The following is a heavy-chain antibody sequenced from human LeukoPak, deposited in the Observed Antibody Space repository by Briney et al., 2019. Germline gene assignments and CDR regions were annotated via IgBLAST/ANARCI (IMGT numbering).Heavy chain of an antibody. CDR1: GYSISRGYH. CDR3: ARVNFNPDY. V-gene: IGHV4-38-2*02. D-gene: IGHD1-14*01. CDR2: VHQSGST. J-gene: IGHJ4*02. Sequence: SETLSLTCTVSGYSISRGYHWGWVRQPPGKGLEWIGSVHQSGSTYYNPSLKSRLTISADTSKYQFSLKLDSVTAADTAVYYCARVNFNPDYWGQGTLVTVSS.